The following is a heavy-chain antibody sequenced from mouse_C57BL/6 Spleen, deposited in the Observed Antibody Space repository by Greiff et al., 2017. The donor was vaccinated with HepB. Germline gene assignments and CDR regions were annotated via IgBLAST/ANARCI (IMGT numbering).Heavy chain of an antibody. CDR2: INYDGSST. CDR1: GFTFSDYY. Sequence: EVHLVESEGGLVQPGSSMKLSCTASGFTFSDYYMAWVRQVPEKGLEWVANINYDGSSTYYLDSLKSRFIISRDNAKNILYLQMSSLKSEDTATYYCARDTHGSSFSFDYWGQGTTLTVSS. D-gene: IGHD1-1*01. CDR3: ARDTHGSSFSFDY. J-gene: IGHJ2*01. V-gene: IGHV5-16*01.